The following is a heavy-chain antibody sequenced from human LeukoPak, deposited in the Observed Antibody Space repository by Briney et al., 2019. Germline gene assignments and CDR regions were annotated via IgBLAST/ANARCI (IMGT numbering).Heavy chain of an antibody. CDR1: GFSFTTHA. CDR2: ISYDGSNK. Sequence: GGSLRLSCVASGFSFTTHAMGWVRQAPGKGLEWVTLISYDGSNKYYADSVKGRFTISRDNAKNSLYLQMNSLRAEDTAVYYCARESWGWDYWGQGTLVTVSS. D-gene: IGHD7-27*01. V-gene: IGHV3-30-3*01. CDR3: ARESWGWDY. J-gene: IGHJ4*02.